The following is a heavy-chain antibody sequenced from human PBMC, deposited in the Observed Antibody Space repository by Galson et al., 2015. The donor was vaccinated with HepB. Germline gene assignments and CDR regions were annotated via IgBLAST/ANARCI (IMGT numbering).Heavy chain of an antibody. J-gene: IGHJ3*02. D-gene: IGHD2-2*01. CDR2: ISGSGLNT. V-gene: IGHV3-23*01. CDR3: AKDSLYCSSTSCYAFDI. CDR1: GFTFNTYS. Sequence: SLRLSCAASGFTFNTYSMSWVRQAPGKGLEWVSGISGSGLNTFYADSVKGRFTISRDNSKNTLYLQMHSLRAEDTAVYYCAKDSLYCSSTSCYAFDIWGQGTMVTVSS.